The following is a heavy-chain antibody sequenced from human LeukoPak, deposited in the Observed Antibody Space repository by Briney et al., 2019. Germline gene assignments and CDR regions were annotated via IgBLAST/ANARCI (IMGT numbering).Heavy chain of an antibody. J-gene: IGHJ4*02. CDR3: TRESGAFSPFGF. V-gene: IGHV4-4*02. CDR1: GGSITTTNW. Sequence: SGTLSLTCAVFGGSITTTNWWSWVRQPPGKGLEWIGEVHLSGATNYNPSPESRVSMSIDKSKNHLSLEVTSVTAADTAIYYCTRESGAFSPFGFWGQGTLLTVSS. CDR2: VHLSGAT. D-gene: IGHD1-26*01.